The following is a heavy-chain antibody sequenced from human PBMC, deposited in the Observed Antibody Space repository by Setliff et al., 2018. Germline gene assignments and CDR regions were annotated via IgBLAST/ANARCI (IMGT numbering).Heavy chain of an antibody. CDR3: ARGNSGGDY. CDR2: IWDDGGNK. D-gene: IGHD6-25*01. Sequence: GGSLRLSCAGSGFAFNGYWMTWVRQAPGKGLEWVAVIWDDGGNKYHADSVKGRFTISRDNAKNTLYLQMNSLRAEDTAVYYCARGNSGGDYWGQGTLVTV. CDR1: GFAFNGYW. J-gene: IGHJ4*02. V-gene: IGHV3-33*01.